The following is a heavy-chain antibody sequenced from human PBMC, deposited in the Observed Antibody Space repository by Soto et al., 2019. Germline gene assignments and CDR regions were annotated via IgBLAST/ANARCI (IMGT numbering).Heavy chain of an antibody. D-gene: IGHD3-9*01. Sequence: SETLSLTCAVYGGSFSGYCWSWIRQPPGKGLEWIGEINHSGSTNYNPSLKSRVTISVDTSKNQFSLKLSSVTAADTAVYYCARAAYYDILTGYSNWFDPWGQGTLVTVSS. V-gene: IGHV4-34*01. CDR2: INHSGST. J-gene: IGHJ5*02. CDR3: ARAAYYDILTGYSNWFDP. CDR1: GGSFSGYC.